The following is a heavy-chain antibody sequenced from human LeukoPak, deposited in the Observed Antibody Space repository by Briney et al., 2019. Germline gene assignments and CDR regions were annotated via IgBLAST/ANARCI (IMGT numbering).Heavy chain of an antibody. Sequence: RTSETLSLTCLVSGGSMKRSYWTWIRQAPGKALEWIGNVDDSGNTNYSHSLKSRVTISLDTSKNQLALRVTSVTAADRAMYFCARDSSPAALPYMDAWGKGTTVTVSS. D-gene: IGHD2-2*01. CDR1: GGSMKRSY. CDR3: ARDSSPAALPYMDA. CDR2: VDDSGNT. V-gene: IGHV4-59*01. J-gene: IGHJ6*03.